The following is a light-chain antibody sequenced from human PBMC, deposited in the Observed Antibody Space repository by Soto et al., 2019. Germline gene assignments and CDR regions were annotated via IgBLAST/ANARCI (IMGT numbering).Light chain of an antibody. V-gene: IGKV3-11*01. CDR1: QSGSSD. CDR3: QQRSYWPLVT. CDR2: DAS. J-gene: IGKJ5*01. Sequence: ALAQSVAPLSLFPGERATLSCRANQSGSSDLAWYQQKPGQAPSLLSNDASNRATGIPARFSGRRSGTDFALTISSLEPEDFAVYYCQQRSYWPLVTFGQGTRLEIK.